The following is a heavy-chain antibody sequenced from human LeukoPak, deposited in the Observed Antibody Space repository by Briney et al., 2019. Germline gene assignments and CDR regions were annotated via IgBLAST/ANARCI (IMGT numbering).Heavy chain of an antibody. CDR3: AKGNYYDSSGYGSYYFDY. Sequence: GGSLRLSCAASGFTFSSYVMSWVRQAPGKGLEWDSAISGSGGSTYYADSVKGRFTISRDNSKNTLYLQMNSLRAEDTAVYYCAKGNYYDSSGYGSYYFDYWGQGTLVTVSS. V-gene: IGHV3-23*01. D-gene: IGHD3-22*01. J-gene: IGHJ4*02. CDR2: ISGSGGST. CDR1: GFTFSSYV.